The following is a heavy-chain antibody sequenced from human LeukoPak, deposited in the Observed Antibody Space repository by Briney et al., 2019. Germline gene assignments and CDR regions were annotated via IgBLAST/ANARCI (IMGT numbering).Heavy chain of an antibody. CDR3: AKTAPYYFDY. J-gene: IGHJ4*02. CDR2: ISGGGGTT. V-gene: IGHV3-23*01. Sequence: PGGSLRLSCAATGFTFSSYGMGWVRQAPGRGLEWVSTISGGGGTTYYPDSVKGRFTISRDNSKYTLYLQMNSLRAEDTAVYYCAKTAPYYFDYWGQGTLVTVSS. CDR1: GFTFSSYG. D-gene: IGHD2-21*02.